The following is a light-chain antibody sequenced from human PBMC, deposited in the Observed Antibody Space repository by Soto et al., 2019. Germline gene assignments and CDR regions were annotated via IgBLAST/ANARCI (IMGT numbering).Light chain of an antibody. Sequence: QSALTQPASVSGSPGQSITISCTGTSSDFGSYNLVSWYQQHPGKAPKLMIYEGSKRPSGVSNRFSGSKSVNTASLTISGLQAEDEADYYCCSHAVSSSSMVFGGGTKLTVL. V-gene: IGLV2-23*01. CDR1: SSDFGSYNL. CDR3: CSHAVSSSSMV. CDR2: EGS. J-gene: IGLJ2*01.